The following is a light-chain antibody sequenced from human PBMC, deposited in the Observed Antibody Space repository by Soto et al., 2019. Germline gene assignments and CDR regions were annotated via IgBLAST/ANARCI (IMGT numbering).Light chain of an antibody. Sequence: DIQMTQSPSSLSASIGDRVTITCGASQNINNYLNWYQQKPGKAPKLLIYVASTLQSGVPSRFSGSGSGTDFTLTISSLQPEDFTTYYCQQSYSTPPLSFGGGTKVEIK. CDR2: VAS. CDR1: QNINNY. CDR3: QQSYSTPPLS. V-gene: IGKV1-39*01. J-gene: IGKJ4*01.